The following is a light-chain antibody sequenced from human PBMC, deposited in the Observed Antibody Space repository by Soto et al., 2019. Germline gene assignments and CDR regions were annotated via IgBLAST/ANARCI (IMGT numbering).Light chain of an antibody. CDR1: SPNMGTNT. CDR3: VAWDDSLNGHV. Sequence: QSVLTQPPSASGTPGQRVTISCSGGSPNMGTNTVSWYQQVPGTAPKVLIYVNDQRPSGVPDRFSGSNSGTSASLAISGLQPEDEAEYYCVAWDDSLNGHVFGTGTKLTVL. CDR2: VND. V-gene: IGLV1-44*01. J-gene: IGLJ1*01.